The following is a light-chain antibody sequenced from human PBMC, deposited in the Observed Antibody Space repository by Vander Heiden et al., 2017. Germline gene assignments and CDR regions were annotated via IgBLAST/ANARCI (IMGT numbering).Light chain of an antibody. J-gene: IGLJ3*02. CDR3: QSADSSGTSWV. V-gene: IGLV3-25*03. CDR2: KDS. Sequence: TPPPPVSLTLGQTPRVTCSGDALPNQYAYWYQQKPGQAPVLVIFKDSGRPSGISERFSGSSSGTTVTLTISGVQAEDEADYYCQSADSSGTSWVFGGGTKLTVL. CDR1: ALPNQY.